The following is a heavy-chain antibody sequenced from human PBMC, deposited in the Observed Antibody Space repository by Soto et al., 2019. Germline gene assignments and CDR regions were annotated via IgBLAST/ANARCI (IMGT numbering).Heavy chain of an antibody. D-gene: IGHD5-18*01. J-gene: IGHJ4*02. CDR1: GFTFSSYG. V-gene: IGHV3-33*01. Sequence: QVQLVESGGGVVQPGRSLRLSCAASGFTFSSYGMHWVRQAPGKGLEWVAVIWYDGSKYYADSGEGRFTISRDNSNNTLYLQMDSLRAEDTAVYYCARNVRGNSLESWGQGTLVTVSS. CDR2: IWYDGSK. CDR3: ARNVRGNSLES.